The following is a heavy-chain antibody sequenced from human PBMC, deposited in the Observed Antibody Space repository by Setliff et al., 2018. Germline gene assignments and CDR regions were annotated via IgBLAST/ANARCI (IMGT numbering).Heavy chain of an antibody. CDR3: ARMGGFQYMDV. J-gene: IGHJ6*03. V-gene: IGHV4-4*02. D-gene: IGHD3-3*01. CDR2: INHSGNT. Sequence: SETLSLTCAVSGDSISSGNWWRWVRQPPEKGLEWIGEINHSGNTNYNPSLKSRVTISVDKSTNHFSLKLSSVTAADTAVYYCARMGGFQYMDVWGKGTTVTVSS. CDR1: GDSISSGNW.